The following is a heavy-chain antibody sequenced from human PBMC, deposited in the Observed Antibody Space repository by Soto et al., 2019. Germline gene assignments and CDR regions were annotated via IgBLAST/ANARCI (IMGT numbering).Heavy chain of an antibody. J-gene: IGHJ4*02. V-gene: IGHV3-9*01. Sequence: PGGSLRLSCVASGFIFEDYAMNWVRQGPGKGLEWVSGISWNSGTIGYADAVKGRFTISRDNAKNSLHLQMNSLRAEDTALYYCAKDVGSYYYDTSAYHYDYWGRGTQVTSPQ. CDR3: AKDVGSYYYDTSAYHYDY. CDR1: GFIFEDYA. D-gene: IGHD3-22*01. CDR2: ISWNSGTI.